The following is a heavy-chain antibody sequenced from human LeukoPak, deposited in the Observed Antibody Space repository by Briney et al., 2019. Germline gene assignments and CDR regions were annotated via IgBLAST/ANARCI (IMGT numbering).Heavy chain of an antibody. CDR3: ARSLGYCSGGSCYSAEYYFDY. J-gene: IGHJ4*02. Sequence: GGSLRLSCVPSGFSFSNYAMSWVRQAPGKGLEWVSSISGSGGSTHYADSVKGRFTISRDKTKNTLYMQMNSLRAEDTAVYYCARSLGYCSGGSCYSAEYYFDYWGQGTLVTVSS. V-gene: IGHV3-23*01. D-gene: IGHD2-15*01. CDR1: GFSFSNYA. CDR2: ISGSGGST.